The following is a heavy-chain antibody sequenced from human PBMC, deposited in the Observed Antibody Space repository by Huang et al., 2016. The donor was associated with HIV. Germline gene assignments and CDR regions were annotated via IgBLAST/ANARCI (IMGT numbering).Heavy chain of an antibody. CDR2: IYYSGRT. D-gene: IGHD2-15*01. CDR3: RGDIVVVIAATRYYFDY. J-gene: IGHJ4*02. Sequence: QLQLQESGPGLVKPSETLSLTCTVSGGSISSSSYYWGWIRQPPGKGLEWIGSIYYSGRTYYNPALKSRGTISVDTSKNQFSLKLSSVTAADTAVYYCRGDIVVVIAATRYYFDYWGQGTRVTVSS. V-gene: IGHV4-39*01. CDR1: GGSISSSSYY.